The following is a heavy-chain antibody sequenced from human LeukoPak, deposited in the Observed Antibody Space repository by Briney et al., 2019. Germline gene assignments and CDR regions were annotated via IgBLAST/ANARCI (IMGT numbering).Heavy chain of an antibody. D-gene: IGHD5-12*01. Sequence: SETLSLTCSVSGYSISSGYYWGWIRQPPGRGLEWIGSIYYTGGTLYNPSLKSRVTISVDTSKNQFSLKLSSVTAADTAVYYCARSLVSGYVGTVYYYYYMDVWGKGTTVTISS. CDR3: ARSLVSGYVGTVYYYYYMDV. CDR1: GYSISSGYY. CDR2: IYYTGGT. J-gene: IGHJ6*03. V-gene: IGHV4-38-2*02.